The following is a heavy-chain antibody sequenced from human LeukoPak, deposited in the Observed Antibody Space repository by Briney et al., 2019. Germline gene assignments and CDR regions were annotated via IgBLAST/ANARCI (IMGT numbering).Heavy chain of an antibody. D-gene: IGHD2-15*01. V-gene: IGHV3-48*03. CDR1: GFSFSTYE. Sequence: GGSLRLSCAASGFSFSTYEMNWVRQAPGKGLEWVSYISSSGSTIYYADSVKGRFTISRDNAKNSLYLQMNSLRAEDTAVYYCARDYGSTITNWFDPWGQGTLVTVSS. J-gene: IGHJ5*02. CDR3: ARDYGSTITNWFDP. CDR2: ISSSGSTI.